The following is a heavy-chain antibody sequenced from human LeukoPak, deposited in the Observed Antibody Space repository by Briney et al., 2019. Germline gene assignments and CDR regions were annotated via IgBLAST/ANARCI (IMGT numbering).Heavy chain of an antibody. D-gene: IGHD6-6*01. CDR2: MNPNSGNT. CDR3: ARGSHPRKGGNWFDP. J-gene: IGHJ5*02. Sequence: ASVKVSCKASGYTFTSYDINWVRQATGQGLEWMGWMNPNSGNTGYAQKFQGRVTMTRNTSISTAYMELSSLRSEDTAVYYCARGSHPRKGGNWFDPWGQGTLVTVSS. CDR1: GYTFTSYD. V-gene: IGHV1-8*01.